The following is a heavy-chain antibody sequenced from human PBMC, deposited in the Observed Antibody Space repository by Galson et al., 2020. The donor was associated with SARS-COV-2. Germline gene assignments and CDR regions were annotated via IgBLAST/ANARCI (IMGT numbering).Heavy chain of an antibody. Sequence: TGGSLRLSCKGSGYRFTSYWIGWVRQMPGKGLEWMGIIYPGDSDTRYSPSFQGQVTISADKSINTAYLQWSSLKASDTAMYYCARPGSSVGGVDYWGQGTLVTVSS. CDR1: GYRFTSYW. J-gene: IGHJ4*02. D-gene: IGHD3-10*01. CDR3: ARPGSSVGGVDY. CDR2: IYPGDSDT. V-gene: IGHV5-51*01.